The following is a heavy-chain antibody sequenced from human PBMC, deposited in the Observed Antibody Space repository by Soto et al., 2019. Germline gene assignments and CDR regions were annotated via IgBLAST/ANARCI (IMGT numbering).Heavy chain of an antibody. J-gene: IGHJ6*03. V-gene: IGHV3-33*01. CDR3: ARDRASLQTVWFGTGKADYYMDV. CDR2: IWYDGSNK. Sequence: GGSLRLSCAASGFTFSSYGMHWVRQAPGKGLEWVAVIWYDGSNKYYADSVKGRFTISRDNSKNTLYLQMNSLRAEDTAVYYCARDRASLQTVWFGTGKADYYMDVWGKGTTVTVSS. CDR1: GFTFSSYG. D-gene: IGHD3-10*01.